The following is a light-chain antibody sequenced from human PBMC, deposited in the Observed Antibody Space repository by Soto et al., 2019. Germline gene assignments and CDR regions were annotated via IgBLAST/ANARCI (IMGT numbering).Light chain of an antibody. V-gene: IGKV3-20*01. CDR3: HQYNNSPWT. CDR1: QSVSGAY. CDR2: GAS. J-gene: IGKJ1*01. Sequence: EIVLTQSPGTLSLSLGERATLSCRASQSVSGAYLAWYQQKPGQAPRLLIYGASSRATGIPDRFSGRGSGTDFTLTISRXEPEDFAVYYCHQYNNSPWTFGQGTKVDIK.